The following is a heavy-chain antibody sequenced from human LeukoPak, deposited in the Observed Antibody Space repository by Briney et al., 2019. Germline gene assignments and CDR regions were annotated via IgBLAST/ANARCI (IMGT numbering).Heavy chain of an antibody. CDR2: IKQDGSEK. Sequence: GGSLRLSCAASGFTFSSYAMSWVRQAPGKGREWVANIKQDGSEKYYVDSVKGRFTISRDNAKNSLYLQMNSLRGEDTAVYYCARDTYYDFWSGYYSGGLDYWGQGTLVSVSS. V-gene: IGHV3-7*01. CDR3: ARDTYYDFWSGYYSGGLDY. J-gene: IGHJ4*02. CDR1: GFTFSSYA. D-gene: IGHD3-3*01.